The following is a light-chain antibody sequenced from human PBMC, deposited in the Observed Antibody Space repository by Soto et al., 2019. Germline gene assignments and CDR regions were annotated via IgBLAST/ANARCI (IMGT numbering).Light chain of an antibody. CDR2: GVY. J-gene: IGKJ1*01. CDR1: QSVSSN. Sequence: EIVMTQSPATLSVSPGERATLSYRASQSVSSNLAWYQQKPGQAPRLLIYGVYTRAPGIPARFSGSGSGTEFTLTISSLQSEDFAAYYCQQYHSWPPRTFGQGTKVDIK. V-gene: IGKV3D-15*01. CDR3: QQYHSWPPRT.